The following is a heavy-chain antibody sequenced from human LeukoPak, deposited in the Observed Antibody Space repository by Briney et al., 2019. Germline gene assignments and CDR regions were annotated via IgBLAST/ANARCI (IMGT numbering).Heavy chain of an antibody. D-gene: IGHD2-15*01. Sequence: GGSLRLSCAASGFTFSDYYMSWIRQAPGKGLEWVSYISSSGSTIYYADSVKGRFTISRDNAKNSLYLQMNSLRAEDTAVYYCAREGCSGGSCYYNYYYKDVWGKGTTVTVSS. CDR2: ISSSGSTI. CDR1: GFTFSDYY. CDR3: AREGCSGGSCYYNYYYKDV. J-gene: IGHJ6*03. V-gene: IGHV3-11*04.